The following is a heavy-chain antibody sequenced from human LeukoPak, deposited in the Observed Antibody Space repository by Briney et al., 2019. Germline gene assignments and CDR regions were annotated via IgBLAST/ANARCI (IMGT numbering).Heavy chain of an antibody. J-gene: IGHJ4*02. D-gene: IGHD3-16*01. CDR1: GFNFRTYA. Sequence: GGSLRLSCAASGFNFRTYALHWVRQAPGKGLEWMTVISFDGSDARYADSVKGRFTISRDNFNNTLYLQMNSLRPEDTAVYYCARDLVELATLSYYFDYWGQGTLVTVSS. V-gene: IGHV3-30*01. CDR3: ARDLVELATLSYYFDY. CDR2: ISFDGSDA.